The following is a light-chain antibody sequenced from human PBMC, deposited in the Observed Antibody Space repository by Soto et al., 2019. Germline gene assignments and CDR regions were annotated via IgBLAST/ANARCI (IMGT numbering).Light chain of an antibody. V-gene: IGKV3-20*01. Sequence: VLTQGPGTLSLSPGARVCLSCRASSSVSSSYLAWYQQKPGQAPRLLIYGASSRATGIPDRFSGSGSGTDFTLTISRLEPEDFAVYYCQQYGSSTITFGQGTRLE. J-gene: IGKJ5*01. CDR3: QQYGSSTIT. CDR1: SSVSSSY. CDR2: GAS.